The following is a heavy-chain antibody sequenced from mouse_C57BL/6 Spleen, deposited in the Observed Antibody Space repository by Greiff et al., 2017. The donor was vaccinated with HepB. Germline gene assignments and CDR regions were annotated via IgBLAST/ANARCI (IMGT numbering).Heavy chain of an antibody. Sequence: QVQLQQPGAELVKPGASVKMSCKASGYTFTSYWITWVKQRPGQGLEWIGDIYPGSGSTNYNEKFKSKATLTVDTSSSTAYMQLSSLTSEDSAVYYCARGGESSGAGAYWGQGTLVTVSA. CDR2: IYPGSGST. CDR1: GYTFTSYW. J-gene: IGHJ3*01. CDR3: ARGGESSGAGAY. D-gene: IGHD3-2*02. V-gene: IGHV1-55*01.